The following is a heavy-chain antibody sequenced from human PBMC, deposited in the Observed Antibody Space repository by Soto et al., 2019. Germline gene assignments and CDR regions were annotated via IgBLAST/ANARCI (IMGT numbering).Heavy chain of an antibody. CDR1: GFTFSSYA. Sequence: QVQLVESGGGVVQPGRSLRLSCAASGFTFSSYAVHWVRQAPGKGLEWVAVISYDGSNKYYADSVKGRFTISRDNSKNTLYLQMNSLRAEDTAVYYCAREARVEMATITDAFDIWGQGTMVTVSS. CDR2: ISYDGSNK. J-gene: IGHJ3*02. CDR3: AREARVEMATITDAFDI. V-gene: IGHV3-30-3*01. D-gene: IGHD5-12*01.